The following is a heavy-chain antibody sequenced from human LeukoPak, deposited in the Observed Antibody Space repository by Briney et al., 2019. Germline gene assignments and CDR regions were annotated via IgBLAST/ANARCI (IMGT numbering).Heavy chain of an antibody. V-gene: IGHV3-64*01. D-gene: IGHD3-22*01. CDR3: AKPGPSSYYYDSSGNRFQH. CDR2: ISSNGGST. CDR1: GFTFSSYA. Sequence: PGGSLRLSCAASGFTFSSYAMHWVRQAPGKGLEYVSAISSNGGSTYYANSVKGRFTISRDNSKNTLYLQMGSLRAEDMAVYYCAKPGPSSYYYDSSGNRFQHWGQGTLVTVSS. J-gene: IGHJ1*01.